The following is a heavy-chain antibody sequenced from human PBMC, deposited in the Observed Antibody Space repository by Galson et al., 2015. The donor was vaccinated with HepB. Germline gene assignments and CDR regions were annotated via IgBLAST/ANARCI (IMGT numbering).Heavy chain of an antibody. D-gene: IGHD3-16*01. CDR2: ISNDGSNK. Sequence: SLRLSCAASGFTFSAYGLHWVRQAPGRGLEWVAGISNDGSNKYYADSVKGRFTISRDNSKNTLHLQVNSLRAEDTAFYYCARGGRGSRNYFDYWGQGTLVTVSS. CDR3: ARGGRGSRNYFDY. CDR1: GFTFSAYG. V-gene: IGHV3-30*04. J-gene: IGHJ4*02.